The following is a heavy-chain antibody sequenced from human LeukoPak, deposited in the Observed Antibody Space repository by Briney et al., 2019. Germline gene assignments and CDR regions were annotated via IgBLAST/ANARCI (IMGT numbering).Heavy chain of an antibody. D-gene: IGHD3-22*01. CDR2: ISDRGGRT. V-gene: IGHV3-23*01. J-gene: IGHJ4*02. Sequence: GGSLRLSCAVSGITLSNYGMSWVRQAPGKGLEWVACISDRGGRTNYADSVKGRFTISRDNPKNTLYLQMNSLRAEDTAVYFCAKRGVVIRVILVGFHKEAYYFDSWGQGALVTVSS. CDR3: AKRGVVIRVILVGFHKEAYYFDS. CDR1: GITLSNYG.